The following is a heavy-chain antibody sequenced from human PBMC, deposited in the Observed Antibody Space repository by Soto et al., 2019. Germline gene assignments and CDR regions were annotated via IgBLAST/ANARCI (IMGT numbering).Heavy chain of an antibody. D-gene: IGHD2-2*01. V-gene: IGHV1-18*01. CDR2: ISAYNGNT. J-gene: IGHJ6*02. Sequence: QVQLVQSGAEVKKPGASVKVSCKASGYTFTSYGISWVRQAPGQGLEWMGWISAYNGNTNYAQKLQGRVTMTTDTSTSTAYRERRSLRSDDTAVYYCARVRGDIVVVPAATLYYYYGMDVWGQGTTVTVSS. CDR3: ARVRGDIVVVPAATLYYYYGMDV. CDR1: GYTFTSYG.